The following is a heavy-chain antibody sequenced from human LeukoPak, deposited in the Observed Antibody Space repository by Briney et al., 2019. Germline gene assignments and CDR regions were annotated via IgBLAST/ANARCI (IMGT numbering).Heavy chain of an antibody. CDR3: ARLEDYDILTGFDY. CDR2: IKEDGGEK. CDR1: GFTFSSYW. V-gene: IGHV3-7*01. D-gene: IGHD3-9*01. J-gene: IGHJ4*02. Sequence: GGSLRLSCAASGFTFSSYWMSWVRQAPGKGLEWVANIKEDGGEKYSVDSVKGRFTISRDNAMNSLYLEMNSLRAEDTALYYCARLEDYDILTGFDYWGQGTLVTVSS.